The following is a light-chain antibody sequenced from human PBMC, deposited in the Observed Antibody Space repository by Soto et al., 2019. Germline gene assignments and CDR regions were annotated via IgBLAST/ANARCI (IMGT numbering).Light chain of an antibody. V-gene: IGKV3-15*01. CDR2: YAS. CDR3: QQYNQWPSWT. Sequence: EIMMTQSPATLSVSPGERATLSCRASQSVSNNLAWYQQKPCQAPRLLIYYASTRATGIPARFSGSGSGTEFTLTISSLQSEDFALYYCQQYNQWPSWTFGQGTRVDI. CDR1: QSVSNN. J-gene: IGKJ1*01.